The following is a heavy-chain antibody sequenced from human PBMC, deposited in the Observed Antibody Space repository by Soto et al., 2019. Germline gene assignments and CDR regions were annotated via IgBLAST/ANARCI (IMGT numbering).Heavy chain of an antibody. D-gene: IGHD3-10*01. Sequence: QVQLVQSGAEVKKPGSSVKVSCKASGGTFSSYTISWVRQAPGQGLEWMGRIIPILGIANYAQKFQGRVTITEDTSTSTAYMELSSLRSEDTAVYYCAREEYYYGSGAFFDYWGQGTLVTVSS. J-gene: IGHJ4*02. CDR1: GGTFSSYT. V-gene: IGHV1-69*08. CDR2: IIPILGIA. CDR3: AREEYYYGSGAFFDY.